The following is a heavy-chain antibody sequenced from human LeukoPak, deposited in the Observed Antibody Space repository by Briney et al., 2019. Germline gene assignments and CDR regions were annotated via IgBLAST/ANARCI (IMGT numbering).Heavy chain of an antibody. CDR1: GFTFRSYA. D-gene: IGHD3-10*01. CDR2: ISYDGNIK. CDR3: ARDRSEHYSTEY. J-gene: IGHJ4*02. Sequence: GKSLRLSCAASGFTFRSYAIHWVRQAPGKGLEWVAFISYDGNIKYYADSVKGRFSISRDNSKNTLSLQMNSLRGEDTAVYYCARDRSEHYSTEYWGQGTLVTVSS. V-gene: IGHV3-30-3*01.